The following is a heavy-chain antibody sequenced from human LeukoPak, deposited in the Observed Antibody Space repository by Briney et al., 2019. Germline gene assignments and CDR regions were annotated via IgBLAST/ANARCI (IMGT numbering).Heavy chain of an antibody. CDR1: AGSISSSY. Sequence: SETLSLACTVSAGSISSSYWSWIRQPPGKGLEWIGYIYYSGSTNYNPSLKSRVTISVDTSKNQFSLKLNSVTAADTAVYYCARQGPLTTAVTTRTNPFDYWGQGTLVTVSS. CDR3: ARQGPLTTAVTTRTNPFDY. J-gene: IGHJ4*02. V-gene: IGHV4-59*08. D-gene: IGHD4-11*01. CDR2: IYYSGST.